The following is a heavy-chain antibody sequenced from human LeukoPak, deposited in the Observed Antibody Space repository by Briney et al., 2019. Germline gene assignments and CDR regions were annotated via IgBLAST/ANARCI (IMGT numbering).Heavy chain of an antibody. CDR2: INHSGST. D-gene: IGHD2-15*01. J-gene: IGHJ6*03. CDR3: ARSPSYCSGGSCLSFYYYYYMDV. CDR1: GVSFSGYY. V-gene: IGHV4-34*01. Sequence: PSETLSLTCAVYGVSFSGYYWSWIRQPPGKGLEWIGGINHSGSTNYNPSLKSRVTISVDTSKNQFSLNLSSVTAADTAVYYCARSPSYCSGGSCLSFYYYYYMDVWGKGTTVTVSS.